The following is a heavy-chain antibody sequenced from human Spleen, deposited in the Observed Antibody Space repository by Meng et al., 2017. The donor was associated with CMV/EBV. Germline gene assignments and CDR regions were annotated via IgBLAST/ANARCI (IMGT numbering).Heavy chain of an antibody. J-gene: IGHJ4*02. D-gene: IGHD3-10*01. CDR3: ARGYYGSGGH. CDR1: GGSVSSGSYY. Sequence: GSLRLSCTVSGGSVSSGSYYWSWIRQPPGKGLEWIGYIYYSGSTNYNPSLKSRVTISVDTSKNQFSLKLSSVTAADTAVYYCARGYYGSGGHWGQGTLVTVSS. CDR2: IYYSGST. V-gene: IGHV4-61*01.